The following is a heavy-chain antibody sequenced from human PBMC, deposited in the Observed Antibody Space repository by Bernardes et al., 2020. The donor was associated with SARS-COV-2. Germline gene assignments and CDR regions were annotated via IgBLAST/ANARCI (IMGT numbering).Heavy chain of an antibody. CDR3: ARSRYCSITSCYYYYYGMDV. V-gene: IGHV3-30-3*01. D-gene: IGHD2-2*01. CDR1: GFTFSSYA. CDR2: ISYDGSNK. J-gene: IGHJ6*02. Sequence: WGSLRLSCAASGFTFSSYAMHWVRQAPGKGLEWVAVISYDGSNKYYADSVKGRFTISRDNSKNTMYLQMNSLRAEDTAVYYCARSRYCSITSCYYYYYGMDVWGQGTTVTVSS.